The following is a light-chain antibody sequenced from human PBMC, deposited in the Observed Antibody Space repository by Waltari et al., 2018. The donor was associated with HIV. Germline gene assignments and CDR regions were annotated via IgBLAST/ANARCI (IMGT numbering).Light chain of an antibody. J-gene: IGLJ1*01. V-gene: IGLV1-40*01. Sequence: QSVLTQPPSVSGAPGQRVTIPCTGRNTTIGAGYDVHWYQQVPGRAPKLLIYDNTNRPSGVPDRFSGYKSGTSAALAITGLQAVDETDYYCQSFDTSLSASVFGTGTRVTVL. CDR3: QSFDTSLSASV. CDR2: DNT. CDR1: NTTIGAGYD.